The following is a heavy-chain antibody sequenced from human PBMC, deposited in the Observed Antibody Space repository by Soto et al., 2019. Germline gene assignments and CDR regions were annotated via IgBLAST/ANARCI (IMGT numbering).Heavy chain of an antibody. D-gene: IGHD3-3*01. CDR3: ASHYDMWSGYLSPVDY. CDR1: GYTFSDYY. CDR2: IDTSSTKI. J-gene: IGHJ4*02. V-gene: IGHV3-11*01. Sequence: QVQLVESGGDLVKRGGSLRLSCAASGYTFSDYYMSWIRQAPGKGLEWISYIDTSSTKIYYADSVKGRFTISRDNAKNSLYLEMNSLRDEETSVYYCASHYDMWSGYLSPVDYWGQGTLVTGSS.